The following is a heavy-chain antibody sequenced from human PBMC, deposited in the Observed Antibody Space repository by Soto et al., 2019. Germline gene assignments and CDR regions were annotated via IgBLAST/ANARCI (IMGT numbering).Heavy chain of an antibody. CDR3: ATLPPRIVVVKTEIPT. Sequence: SVTLSLTCAVSGTAISSTFWWTWVRQPPGKGLEWIGEVYHSGSTKYNPSLKSRVTISVDKSKNQFSLELRAVTAADTAVYYCATLPPRIVVVKTEIPTWGQGTLVTVS. D-gene: IGHD2-15*01. J-gene: IGHJ5*02. CDR2: VYHSGST. V-gene: IGHV4-4*02. CDR1: GTAISSTFW.